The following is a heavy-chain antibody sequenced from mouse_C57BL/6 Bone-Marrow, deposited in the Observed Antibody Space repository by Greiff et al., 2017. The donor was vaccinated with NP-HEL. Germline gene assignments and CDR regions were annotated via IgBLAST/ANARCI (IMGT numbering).Heavy chain of an antibody. D-gene: IGHD1-1*01. CDR1: GYTFTSYW. CDR3: ARWGGSSSYWYFDV. CDR2: IYPGSGST. Sequence: QVQLQQPGAELVKPGASVKMSCKASGYTFTSYWITWVKQRPGQGLEWIGDIYPGSGSTNYNEKFKSKATLTVDTSSSTAYMQLSSLTSEDSAVYYCARWGGSSSYWYFDVRGTGTTVTVSS. V-gene: IGHV1-55*01. J-gene: IGHJ1*03.